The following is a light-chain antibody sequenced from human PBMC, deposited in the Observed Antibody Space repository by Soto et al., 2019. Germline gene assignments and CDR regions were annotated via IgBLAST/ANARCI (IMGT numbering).Light chain of an antibody. CDR2: GAS. J-gene: IGKJ2*01. Sequence: EIVLTQSPATLSLSPGDRVTLSCRASQSVGSYLAWYQQKPGQAPRLLIYGASNRATGIPSRVSGSGSGTDFTLTLSSLDPEDFAVYFCQNRNNWPPDATFGQGTRLEIK. V-gene: IGKV3-11*01. CDR1: QSVGSY. CDR3: QNRNNWPPDAT.